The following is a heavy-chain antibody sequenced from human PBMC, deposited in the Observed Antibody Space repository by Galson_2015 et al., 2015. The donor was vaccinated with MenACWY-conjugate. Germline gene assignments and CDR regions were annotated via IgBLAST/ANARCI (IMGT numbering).Heavy chain of an antibody. Sequence: PGNGLVWMGIIYPGDSDTRYGPSFQGQVTISADKSNNTAHLQWSGLKASDTAMYHCARHKGLKGAFDIWGQGTMVTVSS. CDR2: IYPGDSDT. J-gene: IGHJ3*02. D-gene: IGHD2-8*01. V-gene: IGHV5-51*01. CDR3: ARHKGLKGAFDI.